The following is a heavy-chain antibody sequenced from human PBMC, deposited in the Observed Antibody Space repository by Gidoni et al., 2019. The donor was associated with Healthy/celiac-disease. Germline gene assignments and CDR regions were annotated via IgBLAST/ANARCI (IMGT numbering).Heavy chain of an antibody. CDR2: KWYDGSKK. CDR1: GFTFSSYG. V-gene: IGHV3-33*01. D-gene: IGHD1-1*01. J-gene: IGHJ4*02. Sequence: QVQLVVSGGGVVQPGRSLRLPCAASGFTFSSYGMHWDRQAPGKGLEWVAVKWYDGSKKYYADSVKGRFTISRDNSKNTLYLQMNSLRAEDTAVYYCARSRGTSGKFDYWGQGTLVTVSS. CDR3: ARSRGTSGKFDY.